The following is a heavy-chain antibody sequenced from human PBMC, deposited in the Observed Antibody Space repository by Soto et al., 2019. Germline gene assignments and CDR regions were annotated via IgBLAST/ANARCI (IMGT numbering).Heavy chain of an antibody. V-gene: IGHV3-30-3*01. Sequence: PGGSLRLSCAASGFTFSSYAMHWVRQAPGKGLEWVAVISYDGSNKYYADSVKGRFTISRDNSKNTLYLQMNSLRAEDTAVYYCARDPYDFWSGYYIWKGMDVWGQGTTVTVSS. CDR3: ARDPYDFWSGYYIWKGMDV. CDR2: ISYDGSNK. CDR1: GFTFSSYA. D-gene: IGHD3-3*01. J-gene: IGHJ6*02.